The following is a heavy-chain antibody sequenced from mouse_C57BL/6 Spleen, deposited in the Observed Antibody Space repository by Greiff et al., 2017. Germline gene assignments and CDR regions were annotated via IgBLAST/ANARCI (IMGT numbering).Heavy chain of an antibody. D-gene: IGHD2-3*01. CDR3: ARSIRWSPWFAY. Sequence: VQLKQSGPELVKPGASVKIPCKASGYTFTDYNMDWVKQSHGKSLEWIGDINPNNGGTIYNQKFKGKATLTVDKSSSTAYMELRSLTSEDTAVYYCARSIRWSPWFAYWGQGTLVTVSA. CDR2: INPNNGGT. CDR1: GYTFTDYN. J-gene: IGHJ3*01. V-gene: IGHV1-18*01.